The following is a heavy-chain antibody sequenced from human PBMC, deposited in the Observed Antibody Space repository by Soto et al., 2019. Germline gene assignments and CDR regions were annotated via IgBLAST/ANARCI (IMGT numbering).Heavy chain of an antibody. J-gene: IGHJ4*02. D-gene: IGHD2-21*02. CDR2: IHTTENT. CDR3: ATALTSTAALYFDY. CDR1: GDSISSYY. V-gene: IGHV4-4*07. Sequence: SETLSLTCTFSGDSISSYYWSWIRPPAGKGMEWIGRIHTTENTNYNPSLRRRVTMSGDTSNNHFSLKLTSLTAADTAVYYCATALTSTAALYFDYWGQGTLVTVSS.